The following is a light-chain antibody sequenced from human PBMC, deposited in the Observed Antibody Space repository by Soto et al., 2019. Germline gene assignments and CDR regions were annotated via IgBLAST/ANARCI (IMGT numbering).Light chain of an antibody. J-gene: IGKJ3*01. V-gene: IGKV3-11*01. CDR3: QQRSNWSFT. CDR1: QSVSSY. Sequence: EIVLTQSPATLSLSPGERATLSCRASQSVSSYLAWYQQKPCQAPRLLIYDASNRATGIPARFSGSGSGTVFTLTISSLEPKEFALFYCQQRSNWSFTFGRGTKVDIK. CDR2: DAS.